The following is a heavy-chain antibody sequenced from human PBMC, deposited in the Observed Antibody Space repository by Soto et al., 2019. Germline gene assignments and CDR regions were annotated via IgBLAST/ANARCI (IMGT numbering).Heavy chain of an antibody. Sequence: QVQLVQSGAEVKKPGSSVKVSCKASGGTFSSYAISWVRQAPGQGLEWMGGIIPIFGTANYAQKLQGRVTITADKSTSTAYMELSSLRSEDTAVYYCARLGTRSEGYCSSTSCYKGAVGYYYYGMDVWGQGTTVTVSS. V-gene: IGHV1-69*06. J-gene: IGHJ6*02. CDR1: GGTFSSYA. D-gene: IGHD2-2*02. CDR2: IIPIFGTA. CDR3: ARLGTRSEGYCSSTSCYKGAVGYYYYGMDV.